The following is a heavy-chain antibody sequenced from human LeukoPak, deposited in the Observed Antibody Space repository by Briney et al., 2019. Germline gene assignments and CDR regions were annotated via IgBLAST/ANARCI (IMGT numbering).Heavy chain of an antibody. CDR2: IIPIFGIA. CDR1: RGTFTSYA. V-gene: IGHV1-69*04. J-gene: IGHJ5*02. Sequence: PVKASCKASRGTFTSYAISWVRQAPGQGLEWMRRIIPIFGIANYAQKFQGRVTITADKSTSTAYMELSSLRSEDTAVYYCARVPDIVVVPAAIPISWFDPWGQGTLVTVSS. D-gene: IGHD2-2*02. CDR3: ARVPDIVVVPAAIPISWFDP.